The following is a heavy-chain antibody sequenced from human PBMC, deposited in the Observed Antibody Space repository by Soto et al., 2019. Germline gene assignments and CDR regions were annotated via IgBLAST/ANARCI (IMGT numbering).Heavy chain of an antibody. J-gene: IGHJ6*02. D-gene: IGHD3-3*01. CDR3: TTGYLTIFGVVIIPRNYYYYYGMDV. CDR1: GFTFSNAW. V-gene: IGHV3-15*07. Sequence: GGSLRLSCAASGFTFSNAWMNWVRQAPGKGLEWVGRIKSKTDGGTTDYAAPVKGRFTISRDDSKNTLYLQMNSLKTEDTAVYYCTTGYLTIFGVVIIPRNYYYYYGMDVWGQGTTVTVSS. CDR2: IKSKTDGGTT.